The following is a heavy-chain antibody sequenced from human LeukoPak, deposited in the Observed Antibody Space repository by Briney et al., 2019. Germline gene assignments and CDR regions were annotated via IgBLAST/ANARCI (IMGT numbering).Heavy chain of an antibody. J-gene: IGHJ4*02. D-gene: IGHD2-21*02. CDR1: GYTFTSYD. V-gene: IGHV1-46*01. Sequence: ASVKVSCKASGYTFTSYDINWVRQATGQGLEWMGIINPSGGSTSYAQKFQGRVTMTRDTSTSTVYMELSSLRSEDTAVYYCARDRMVVTATPTYYFDYWGQGTLVTVSS. CDR3: ARDRMVVTATPTYYFDY. CDR2: INPSGGST.